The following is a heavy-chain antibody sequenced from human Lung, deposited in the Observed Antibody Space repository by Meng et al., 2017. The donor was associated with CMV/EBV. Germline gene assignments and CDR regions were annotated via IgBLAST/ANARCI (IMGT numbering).Heavy chain of an antibody. CDR3: STRRKFRGVDHFDY. CDR2: IKGKTDGETT. Sequence: SCAASGLTFSDAWMTWVRQAPGKGLEWVGRIKGKTDGETTDYAAPVKGRFTISRDDSKDMVYLQMNSLKTEDTAVYYCSTRRKFRGVDHFDYWGQGXLVTVSS. J-gene: IGHJ4*02. D-gene: IGHD3-10*01. CDR1: GLTFSDAW. V-gene: IGHV3-15*01.